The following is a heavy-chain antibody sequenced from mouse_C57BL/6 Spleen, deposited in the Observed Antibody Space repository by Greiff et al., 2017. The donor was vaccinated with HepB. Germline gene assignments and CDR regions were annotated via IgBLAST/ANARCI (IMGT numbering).Heavy chain of an antibody. V-gene: IGHV1-9*01. CDR2: ILPGSGST. Sequence: VQLVESGAELMKPGASVKLSCKATGYTFTGYWIEWVKQRPGHGLEWIGEILPGSGSTNYNEKFKGKATFTADTSSNTAYMQLSSLTTEDSAIYYCARTGKGDYNVSSPGYAYWGQGALVTVSA. CDR3: ARTGKGDYNVSSPGYAY. J-gene: IGHJ3*01. CDR1: GYTFTGYW. D-gene: IGHD1-1*01.